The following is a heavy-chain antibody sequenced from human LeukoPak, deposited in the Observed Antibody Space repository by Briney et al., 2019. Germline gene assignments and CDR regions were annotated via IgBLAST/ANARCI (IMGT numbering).Heavy chain of an antibody. Sequence: GGSLRLSCAASGFTFSNYWVTWVRQAPGKGLEWVANIKQDGSQKYYVDSVKGRLTISRDNAKNSVYLQVSSLRVEDTAVYYCARGPENYYDSSGYYWWGQGTLVTVSS. CDR2: IKQDGSQK. V-gene: IGHV3-7*04. CDR3: ARGPENYYDSSGYYW. CDR1: GFTFSNYW. D-gene: IGHD3-22*01. J-gene: IGHJ4*02.